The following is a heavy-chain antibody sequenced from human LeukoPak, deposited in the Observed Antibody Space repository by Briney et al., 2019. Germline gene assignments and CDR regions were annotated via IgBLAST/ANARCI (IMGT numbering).Heavy chain of an antibody. V-gene: IGHV4-34*01. CDR1: GGSFSGSY. J-gene: IGHJ6*03. CDR3: ARGPLKYYYGSGSYRSYMDV. Sequence: PSETLSLTCAVYGGSFSGSYWTWIRQPPGKGLEWIGEINHSGNTNCKPSLKSRVTISLDTSKNQFSLKLSSVTAADTAVYYCARGPLKYYYGSGSYRSYMDVWGKGTTVTVSS. CDR2: INHSGNT. D-gene: IGHD3-10*01.